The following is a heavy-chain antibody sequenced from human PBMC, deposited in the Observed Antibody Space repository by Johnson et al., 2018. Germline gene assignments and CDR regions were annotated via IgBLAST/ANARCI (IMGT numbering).Heavy chain of an antibody. V-gene: IGHV3-33*01. Sequence: QVQLVQSGGGVVQPGRYLRLSCAASGFTFSSYGMHWVRQAPGKGLEWVALIWYDGSNKYYADSVKGRFTISRDNSKKTLYLQMNSLRAEDTAVHYGAGDKTEVHESFDIWGQGTMVTVSS. CDR1: GFTFSSYG. J-gene: IGHJ3*02. CDR2: IWYDGSNK. D-gene: IGHD3-10*01. CDR3: AGDKTEVHESFDI.